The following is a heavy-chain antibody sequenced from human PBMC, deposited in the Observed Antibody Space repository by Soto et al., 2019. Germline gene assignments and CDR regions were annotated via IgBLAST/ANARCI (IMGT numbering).Heavy chain of an antibody. V-gene: IGHV4-30-4*01. CDR2: IYYSGST. Sequence: QVQLQESGPGLVKPSQTLSLTCTVSGGSISSGDYYWSWIRQPPGKGLEWIGYIYYSGSTYYNPSLKSRVTTSVDTSKNQFSLKLSSVTAADTAVYYCARVYGDYLGRYYYGMDVWGQGTTVTVSS. CDR3: ARVYGDYLGRYYYGMDV. D-gene: IGHD4-17*01. CDR1: GGSISSGDYY. J-gene: IGHJ6*02.